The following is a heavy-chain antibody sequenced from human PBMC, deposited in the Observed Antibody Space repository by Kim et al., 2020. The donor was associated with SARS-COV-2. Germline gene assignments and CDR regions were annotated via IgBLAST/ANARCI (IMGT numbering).Heavy chain of an antibody. CDR3: ARVPRGGDYDQFSNSDYFDY. D-gene: IGHD4-17*01. CDR2: INTNTGNP. CDR1: GYTFTSYA. V-gene: IGHV7-4-1*02. Sequence: ASVKVSCKASGYTFTSYAMNWVRQAPGQGLEWMGWINTNTGNPTYAQGFTGRFVFSLDTSVSTAYLQISSLKAEDTAVYYCARVPRGGDYDQFSNSDYFDYWGQGTLVTVSS. J-gene: IGHJ4*02.